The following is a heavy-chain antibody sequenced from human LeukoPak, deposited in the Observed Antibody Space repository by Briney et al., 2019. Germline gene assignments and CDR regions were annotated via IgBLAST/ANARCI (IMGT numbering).Heavy chain of an antibody. CDR3: ARDLGHVGYYYYGMDV. CDR1: GDSVSSNSAA. D-gene: IGHD1-26*01. V-gene: IGHV6-1*01. Sequence: SQTLSLTCAISGDSVSSNSAAWNWIRQSPSRGLEWLGRTYYRSKWYNDYAVSVKSRITINPDASKNQFSLQLNSVTPEDTAVYYCARDLGHVGYYYYGMDVWGQGTTVTVSS. CDR2: TYYRSKWYN. J-gene: IGHJ6*02.